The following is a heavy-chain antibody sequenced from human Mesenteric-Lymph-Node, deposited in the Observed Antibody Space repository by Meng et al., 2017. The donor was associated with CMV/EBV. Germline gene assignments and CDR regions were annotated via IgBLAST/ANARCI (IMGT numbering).Heavy chain of an antibody. CDR3: ARDWRLGLGDI. CDR2: INPSGGST. D-gene: IGHD3-16*01. CDR1: RYTFTSYY. Sequence: ASVMVSCKASRYTFTSYYMHWVRQAPGQGLEWMGIINPSGGSTSYAQKFQGRVTMTRDTSTSTVYMELSSLRSEDTAVYYCARDWRLGLGDIWGQGTMVTVSS. J-gene: IGHJ3*02. V-gene: IGHV1-46*01.